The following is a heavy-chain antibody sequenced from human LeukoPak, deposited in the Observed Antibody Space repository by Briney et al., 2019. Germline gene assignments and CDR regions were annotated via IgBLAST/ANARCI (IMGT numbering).Heavy chain of an antibody. CDR2: ITGSGGFT. V-gene: IGHV3-23*01. Sequence: GGSLRLSCAASGFPFSTYAMNWVRQAPGKGLEWVSVITGSGGFTQYADSVKGRFTISRDNSKNTLYLQMNSLRAEDTAVYYCARDLVIVVVPAVSVFDYRGQGTLVTVSS. D-gene: IGHD2-2*01. CDR1: GFPFSTYA. J-gene: IGHJ4*02. CDR3: ARDLVIVVVPAVSVFDY.